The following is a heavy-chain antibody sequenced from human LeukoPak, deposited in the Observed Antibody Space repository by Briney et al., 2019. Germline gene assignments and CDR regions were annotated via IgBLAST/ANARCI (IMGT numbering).Heavy chain of an antibody. CDR2: INPNSGGT. CDR3: ARDPAPRGYCSGGSCYGGWFDP. J-gene: IGHJ5*02. CDR1: GYTFSGYY. Sequence: ASVKVSCKVSGYTFSGYYMHWVLQAPGQGLEWMGRINPNSGGTNYAQKFQGRVTMTRDTSISTAYMELSRLRSDDTAVYYCARDPAPRGYCSGGSCYGGWFDPWGQGTLVTVSS. V-gene: IGHV1-2*06. D-gene: IGHD2-15*01.